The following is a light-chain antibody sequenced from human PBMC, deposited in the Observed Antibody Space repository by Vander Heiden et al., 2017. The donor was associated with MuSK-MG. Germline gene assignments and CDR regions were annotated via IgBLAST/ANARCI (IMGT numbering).Light chain of an antibody. J-gene: IGKJ4*01. CDR3: QQRSNWPALT. Sequence: PGERATLSCRASQSVSSYLAWYHQKPGQAPRLLIYDASNRATGIPARVSGSGSGTDFTLTISSLEPEDFAVYYCQQRSNWPALTCGGGTKVEIK. CDR2: DAS. V-gene: IGKV3-11*01. CDR1: QSVSSY.